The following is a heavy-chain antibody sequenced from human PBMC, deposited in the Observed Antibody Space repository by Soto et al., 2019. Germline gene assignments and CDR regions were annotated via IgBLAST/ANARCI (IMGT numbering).Heavy chain of an antibody. CDR1: GFTFSSYG. CDR3: AKDARFHFDY. J-gene: IGHJ4*02. D-gene: IGHD3-3*01. Sequence: GGSLRLSCAASGFTFSSYGMHWVRQAPGKGLEWVAVISYDGSNKYYADSVKGRFTISRDNSKNTLYLQMNSLRAEDTAVYYCAKDARFHFDYWGQGTLVTVS. CDR2: ISYDGSNK. V-gene: IGHV3-30*18.